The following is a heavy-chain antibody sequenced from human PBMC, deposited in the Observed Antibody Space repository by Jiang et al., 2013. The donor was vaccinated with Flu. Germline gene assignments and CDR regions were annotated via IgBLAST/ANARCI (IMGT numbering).Heavy chain of an antibody. CDR2: IIPIFGTA. J-gene: IGHJ5*02. Sequence: GAEVKKPGSSVKVSCKASGGTFSSYAISWVRQAPGQGLEWMGGIIPIFGTANYAQKFQGRVTITADESTSTAYMELSSLRSEDTAVYYCARCRVPDTAMVGEFSGWFDPWGQGTLVTVSS. CDR1: GGTFSSYA. D-gene: IGHD5-18*01. CDR3: ARCRVPDTAMVGEFSGWFDP. V-gene: IGHV1-69*01.